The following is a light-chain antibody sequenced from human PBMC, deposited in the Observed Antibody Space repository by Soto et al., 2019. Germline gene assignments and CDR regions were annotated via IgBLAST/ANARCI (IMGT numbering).Light chain of an antibody. Sequence: DIVLTQSPDSLDVSLGERATINCKSSQSVLHPSNHKNYLSWYQLRPGQPPKLLVYWASTRESGVPDRFRGSGSGADFTLTITSLQAEDVAVYYCHQYYSSPWTFGQGTRVALK. J-gene: IGKJ1*01. CDR1: QSVLHPSNHKNY. V-gene: IGKV4-1*01. CDR3: HQYYSSPWT. CDR2: WAS.